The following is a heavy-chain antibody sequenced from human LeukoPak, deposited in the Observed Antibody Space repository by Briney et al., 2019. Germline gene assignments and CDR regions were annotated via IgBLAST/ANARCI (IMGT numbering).Heavy chain of an antibody. Sequence: PGGSLRPSCAASGFTFSSYWMSWVRQAPGKGLEWVANIKQDGSEKYYVDPLKGRFTISRDNAKNSLYLQMNSLRAEDTAVYYCAELGITMIGGVWGKGTTVTISS. V-gene: IGHV3-7*01. D-gene: IGHD3-10*02. CDR2: IKQDGSEK. CDR1: GFTFSSYW. J-gene: IGHJ6*04. CDR3: AELGITMIGGV.